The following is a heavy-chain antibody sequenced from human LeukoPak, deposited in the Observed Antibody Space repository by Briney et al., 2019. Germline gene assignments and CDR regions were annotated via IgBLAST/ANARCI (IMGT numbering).Heavy chain of an antibody. CDR1: GGSISSSSYY. Sequence: SETLSLTCTVSGGSISSSSYYWGWIRQPPGKGLEWIGSIYYSGSTYYNPSLKSRVTISVDTSKNQFSLKLSSVTAADTAVYCCAGPTDFGVYGMDVWGQGTTVTVSS. CDR3: AGPTDFGVYGMDV. CDR2: IYYSGST. D-gene: IGHD3-3*01. J-gene: IGHJ6*02. V-gene: IGHV4-39*01.